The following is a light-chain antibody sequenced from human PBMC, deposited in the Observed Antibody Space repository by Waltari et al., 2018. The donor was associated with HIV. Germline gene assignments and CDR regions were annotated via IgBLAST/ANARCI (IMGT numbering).Light chain of an antibody. Sequence: DIQMTQSPSPLSASVGDRVTITCRSSQSISTWLAWYQQQPGRAPKLLIYKTSSLHSGVPSRFSGSGSGTEFSLTISSLQPDDFTTYYCQQYHSYSLTFGQGTRLEMK. CDR1: QSISTW. CDR2: KTS. V-gene: IGKV1-5*03. CDR3: QQYHSYSLT. J-gene: IGKJ5*01.